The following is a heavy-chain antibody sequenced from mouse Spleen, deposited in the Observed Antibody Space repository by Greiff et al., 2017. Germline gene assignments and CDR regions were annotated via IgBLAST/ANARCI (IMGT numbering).Heavy chain of an antibody. CDR2: IYPGGGYT. V-gene: IGHV1-63*01. CDR1: GYTFTNYW. CDR3: ARHLDGYYGY. D-gene: IGHD2-3*01. Sequence: VQLQQSGAELVRPGTSVKMSCKASGYTFTNYWIGWAKQRPGHGLEWIGDIYPGGGYTNSTEKFKGKATLTADNSSSTAYMQFSSLTSEDSAIYYWARHLDGYYGYWGQGTTLTVSS. J-gene: IGHJ2*01.